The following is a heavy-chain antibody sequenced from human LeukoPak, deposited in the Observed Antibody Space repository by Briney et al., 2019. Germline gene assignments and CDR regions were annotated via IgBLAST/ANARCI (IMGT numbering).Heavy chain of an antibody. D-gene: IGHD4/OR15-4a*01. V-gene: IGHV1-69*13. CDR2: IIPIFGTA. CDR1: GGTFSSYA. Sequence: ASVKVSCKASGGTFSSYAISWVRQAPGQGLEWMGGIIPIFGTANYAQKFQGRVTITADESTSTAYMELSSLRSEDTAVYYCARVTMVGDYLDSWGQGTLVTVSS. CDR3: ARVTMVGDYLDS. J-gene: IGHJ4*02.